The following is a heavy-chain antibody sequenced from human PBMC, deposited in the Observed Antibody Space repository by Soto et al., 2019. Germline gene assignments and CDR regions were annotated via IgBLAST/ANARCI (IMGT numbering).Heavy chain of an antibody. D-gene: IGHD2-15*01. V-gene: IGHV3-9*01. CDR3: GKDGSCSGGSCYSYIDY. CDR1: GFTFDDYA. CDR2: ISWNSGSV. Sequence: EVQLVESGGGLVQPGRSLRLSCAASGFTFDDYAMHWVRQAPGKGLEWVSGISWNSGSVGYADSVNGRFTISRDNAKNSLYLQMNSLRAEDTAMYYCGKDGSCSGGSCYSYIDYWGQGTLVTVSS. J-gene: IGHJ4*02.